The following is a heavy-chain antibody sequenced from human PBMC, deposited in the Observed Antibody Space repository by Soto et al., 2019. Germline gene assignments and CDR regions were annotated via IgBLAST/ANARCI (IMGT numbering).Heavy chain of an antibody. CDR1: GFIFSTYG. V-gene: IGHV3-33*01. Sequence: QVQLVESGGGVVQPGRSLRLSCAASGFIFSTYGMHWVRQAPGKGLEWVAVIWYDGSNKYYADSVRGRFTISRDNSKNTLLLQLNSLRVEDTAVYYCARAVGPFDYWGQGTLVTVSS. J-gene: IGHJ4*02. D-gene: IGHD1-26*01. CDR3: ARAVGPFDY. CDR2: IWYDGSNK.